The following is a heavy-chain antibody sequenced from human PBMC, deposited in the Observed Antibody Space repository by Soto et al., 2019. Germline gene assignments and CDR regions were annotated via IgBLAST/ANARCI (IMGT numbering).Heavy chain of an antibody. CDR2: INADNGNT. V-gene: IGHV1-3*01. Sequence: QVQLVQSGAEVKKPGASVKVSCKASGYTFSNYALHWVRQAPGQRLEWMGWINADNGNTKYSQKFQGRVTFTRDTSASTAYMDLSXXXXXXXXXXXXXXPXXXSGNYYWGQGTLVTVXS. D-gene: IGHD3-10*01. CDR3: XXPXXXSGNYY. CDR1: GYTFSNYA. J-gene: IGHJ4*02.